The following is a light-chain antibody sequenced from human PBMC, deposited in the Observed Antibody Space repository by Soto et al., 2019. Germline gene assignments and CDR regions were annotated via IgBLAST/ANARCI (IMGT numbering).Light chain of an antibody. J-gene: IGLJ1*01. CDR1: SSDVGGYNY. CDR3: CSYLGRNNYV. Sequence: QSVLTQPPSASGSPGQSVAISCTGTSSDVGGYNYVSWYQQYPGKAPKLIMYEVTKRPSGVPDRFSGSKSGNTASLTVSGLQAEDEADYYSCSYLGRNNYVFGTGTKVTVL. V-gene: IGLV2-8*01. CDR2: EVT.